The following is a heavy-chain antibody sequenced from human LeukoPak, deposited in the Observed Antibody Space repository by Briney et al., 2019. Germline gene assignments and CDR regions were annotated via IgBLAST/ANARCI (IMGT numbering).Heavy chain of an antibody. CDR2: ISSSSSTI. CDR3: AREGDYYDSSGPLRY. CDR1: GFTFSSYS. Sequence: PGGSLRLSCAASGFTFSSYSMNWVRQAPGKGLEWVSYISSSSSTIYYADSVKGRFTISRDNAKNSLYLQMNSLRADGTAVYYCAREGDYYDSSGPLRYCGQGTLVTVSS. V-gene: IGHV3-48*04. J-gene: IGHJ4*02. D-gene: IGHD3-22*01.